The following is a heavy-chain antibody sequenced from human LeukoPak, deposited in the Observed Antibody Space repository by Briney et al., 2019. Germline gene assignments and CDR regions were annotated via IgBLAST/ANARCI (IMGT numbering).Heavy chain of an antibody. Sequence: SETLSLTCNVSGGSITSNYFNWVRQPPGKGLEWIGYIHHTGTSNYNPSLKSRVTISVDTSKNQFSLKLSSVTAADTAVYYCASGVVIPQYWGQGTLVTVSS. CDR3: ASGVVIPQY. J-gene: IGHJ4*02. V-gene: IGHV4-59*12. CDR1: GGSITSNY. D-gene: IGHD3-3*01. CDR2: IHHTGTS.